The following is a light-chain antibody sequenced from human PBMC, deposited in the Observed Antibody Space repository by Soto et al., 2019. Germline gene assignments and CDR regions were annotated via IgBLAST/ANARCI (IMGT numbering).Light chain of an antibody. J-gene: IGLJ1*01. CDR2: EVS. CDR3: TSYAGTYSFFYV. Sequence: QLVLTQPPSASGSPGQSVTISCTGTSSDVGGYNYVSWYQQHPGKAPKLIIYEVSKRPSGVPDRFSGSKSGNTASLTVSGLQAEDEADYYCTSYAGTYSFFYVFGTGTKLTVL. V-gene: IGLV2-8*01. CDR1: SSDVGGYNY.